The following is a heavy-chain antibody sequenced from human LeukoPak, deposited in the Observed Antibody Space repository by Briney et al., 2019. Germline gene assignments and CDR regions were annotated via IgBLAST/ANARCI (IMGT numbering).Heavy chain of an antibody. CDR1: GFTFSSYG. CDR2: IRYDGSNK. J-gene: IGHJ4*02. Sequence: GGSLRLSCAASGFTFSSYGMHWVRQAPGKGLEWVAFIRYDGSNKYYADSVKGRFTISRDNSKNTLYLQMNSLRAEDTAVYYCAKDLVSGSYYGSAFGYWGQGTLVTVSS. CDR3: AKDLVSGSYYGSAFGY. D-gene: IGHD1-26*01. V-gene: IGHV3-30*02.